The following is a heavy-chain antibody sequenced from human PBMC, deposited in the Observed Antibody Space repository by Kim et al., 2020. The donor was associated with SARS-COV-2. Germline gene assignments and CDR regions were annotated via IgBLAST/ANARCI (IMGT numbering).Heavy chain of an antibody. D-gene: IGHD2-21*01. J-gene: IGHJ3*02. V-gene: IGHV1-46*01. CDR2: INPGIGFT. CDR3: VRVRVIPASDAFDI. CDR1: GYNFTSYY. Sequence: ASVKVSCKASGYNFTSYYLHWVRQAPGQGLEWMGIINPGIGFTKLAQRFQDRLILARDTSTSTIYMDLSSLRPEDTAIYYCVRVRVIPASDAFDIWGPGTLVTVSS.